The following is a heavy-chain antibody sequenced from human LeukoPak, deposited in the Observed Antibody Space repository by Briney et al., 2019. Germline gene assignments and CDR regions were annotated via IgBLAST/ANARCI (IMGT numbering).Heavy chain of an antibody. D-gene: IGHD6-13*01. J-gene: IGHJ4*02. V-gene: IGHV3-30*04. CDR2: ISYDGSNK. Sequence: DPGGSLRLSCAASGFTFSSFAMHWVRQAPGKGLEWMAIISYDGSNKWYADSVEGRFTISRDNSKNTLYLQMNSLRAEDTAVYYCAKDRLAKPYAAAGCPDYWGQGTLVTVSS. CDR3: AKDRLAKPYAAAGCPDY. CDR1: GFTFSSFA.